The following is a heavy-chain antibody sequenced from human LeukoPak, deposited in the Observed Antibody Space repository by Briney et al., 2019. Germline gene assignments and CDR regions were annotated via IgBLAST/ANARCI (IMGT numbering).Heavy chain of an antibody. J-gene: IGHJ4*02. V-gene: IGHV3-30-3*01. D-gene: IGHD3-10*01. CDR3: ARDGGYYGSGSYYNPSY. CDR2: ISYDGSNK. Sequence: GRTLTLSCAASGFTFSSYAMHWVRQAPGQGLEWVAVISYDGSNKYYADPVKGRFTISRDDSKNTLYLQMNSLRAEDTAVYYCARDGGYYGSGSYYNPSYWGQGTLVTVSS. CDR1: GFTFSSYA.